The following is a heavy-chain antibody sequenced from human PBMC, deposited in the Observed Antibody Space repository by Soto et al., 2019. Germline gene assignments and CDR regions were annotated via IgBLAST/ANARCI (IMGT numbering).Heavy chain of an antibody. J-gene: IGHJ6*02. V-gene: IGHV1-18*04. D-gene: IGHD2-15*01. CDR2: ISAYNGNT. Sequence: AAVKVSCKASGYTFTSYGISWVRQAPGRVVEWMGWISAYNGNTNYAQKLQGRGTMTTDTSTSTAYMELRSLRSDDTAVYYCARWDCSGGSCYWGLTRSHVKWGMDVWGQGTTVTVSS. CDR1: GYTFTSYG. CDR3: ARWDCSGGSCYWGLTRSHVKWGMDV.